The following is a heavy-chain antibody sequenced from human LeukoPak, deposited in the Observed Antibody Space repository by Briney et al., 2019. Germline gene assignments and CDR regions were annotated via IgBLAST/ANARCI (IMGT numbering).Heavy chain of an antibody. D-gene: IGHD1-26*01. V-gene: IGHV3-11*03. CDR1: GFSFSDYY. CDR2: ISSSGSHT. CDR3: ARHPDGSLSLDY. J-gene: IGHJ4*02. Sequence: GGSLRLSCVASGFSFSDYYMSWIRQAPGKGLEWVSYISSSGSHTNYADSVTGRFTISRNNAKKSLHLQMNSLRAEDTAVYYCARHPDGSLSLDYWGQGALVTVSS.